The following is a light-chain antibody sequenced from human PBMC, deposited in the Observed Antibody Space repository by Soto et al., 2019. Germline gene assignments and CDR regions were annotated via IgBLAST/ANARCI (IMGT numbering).Light chain of an antibody. V-gene: IGLV2-14*03. J-gene: IGLJ1*01. CDR3: SSFADSSARDYV. CDR2: DVS. CDR1: SSDIGAYDY. Sequence: QSALTQPASVSGSPGQSITISCTGTSSDIGAYDYVSWYQQHPGRVPKLLIYDVSSRPSGVSSRFSGSKSGNTASLTISGLQADDESDYYCSSFADSSARDYVFGGGTKLTVL.